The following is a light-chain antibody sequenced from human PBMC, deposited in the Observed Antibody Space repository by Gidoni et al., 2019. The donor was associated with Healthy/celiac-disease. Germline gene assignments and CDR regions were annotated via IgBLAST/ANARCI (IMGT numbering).Light chain of an antibody. CDR3: NSRDSSGNLYV. J-gene: IGLJ1*01. Sequence: SSELTQDPAVSVALGQTVRITCQGDSLRSYYASWYQQKPGQAPVLVIYGKNNRTSGIPARFSGSSSGNTASLTITGAQAEDEADYYCNSRDSSGNLYVFGTGTKVTVL. CDR1: SLRSYY. V-gene: IGLV3-19*01. CDR2: GKN.